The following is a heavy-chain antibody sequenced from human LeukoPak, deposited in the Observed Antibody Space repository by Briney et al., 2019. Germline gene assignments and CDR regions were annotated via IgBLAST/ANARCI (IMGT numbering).Heavy chain of an antibody. CDR3: ARAGDGSGSVGYYYMDA. Sequence: SETLSLTCAVYGGSFSGYYWSWIRQPPGKGLEWIGEINHSGSTNYNPSLKSRVTISVDTSKNQFSLKLSSVTAADTAVYYCARAGDGSGSVGYYYMDAWGKGTTVTVSS. CDR2: INHSGST. J-gene: IGHJ6*03. CDR1: GGSFSGYY. V-gene: IGHV4-34*01. D-gene: IGHD3-10*01.